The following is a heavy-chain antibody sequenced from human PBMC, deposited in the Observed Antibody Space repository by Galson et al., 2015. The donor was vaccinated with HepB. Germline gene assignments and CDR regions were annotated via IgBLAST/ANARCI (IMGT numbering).Heavy chain of an antibody. CDR2: IWYDGSNK. D-gene: IGHD6-19*01. CDR1: GFTFSSYG. V-gene: IGHV3-33*01. J-gene: IGHJ6*03. Sequence: SLRLSCAASGFTFSSYGMHWVRQAPGKGLEWVAVIWYDGSNKYYADSVKGRFTISRDNSKNTLYLQMNSLRAEDTAVYYCAREEVAEKYYYYYYMDVWGKGTTVTVSS. CDR3: AREEVAEKYYYYYYMDV.